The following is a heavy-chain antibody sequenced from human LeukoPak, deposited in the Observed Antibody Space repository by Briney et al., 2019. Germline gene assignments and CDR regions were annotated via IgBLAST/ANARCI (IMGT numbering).Heavy chain of an antibody. Sequence: GGSLRPSCAASGFTFSSYSMNWVRQAPGKGLEWVSYISYSSSYIYYAASVKGRFTISRDNAKNSLYLQMNSVRAEDTAVYYCARVGAYGYDFDYWGQGTLVTVSS. D-gene: IGHD5-18*01. CDR1: GFTFSSYS. J-gene: IGHJ4*02. V-gene: IGHV3-21*01. CDR2: ISYSSSYI. CDR3: ARVGAYGYDFDY.